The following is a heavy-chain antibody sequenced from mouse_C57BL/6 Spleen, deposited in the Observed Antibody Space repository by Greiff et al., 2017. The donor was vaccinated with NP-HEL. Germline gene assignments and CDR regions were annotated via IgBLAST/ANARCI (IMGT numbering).Heavy chain of an antibody. CDR2: INPNYGTT. J-gene: IGHJ3*01. V-gene: IGHV1-39*01. CDR1: GYSFTDYN. Sequence: VQLQQSGPEPVKPGASVKISCKASGYSFTDYNMNWVKQSNGKSLEWIGVINPNYGTTSYNQKFKGKATLTVDQSSSTAYMQLNSLTSEDSAVYCCARGGYDGNFPWFAYWGQGTLVTVSA. D-gene: IGHD2-3*01. CDR3: ARGGYDGNFPWFAY.